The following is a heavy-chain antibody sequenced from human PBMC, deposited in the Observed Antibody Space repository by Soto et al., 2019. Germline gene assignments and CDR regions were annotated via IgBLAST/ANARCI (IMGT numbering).Heavy chain of an antibody. CDR3: ARLRYTSSWYNWFDP. CDR1: GGSISSYY. J-gene: IGHJ5*02. CDR2: MYYTGST. Sequence: PSETLSLTCAVSGGSISSYYWSWIRQPPGKGLEWIGHMYYTGSTFLNPSLKSRVSISMYKSKNLFSLTLSSVTAADTAMYYCARLRYTSSWYNWFDPWGQGTLVTVSS. D-gene: IGHD6-13*01. V-gene: IGHV4-59*08.